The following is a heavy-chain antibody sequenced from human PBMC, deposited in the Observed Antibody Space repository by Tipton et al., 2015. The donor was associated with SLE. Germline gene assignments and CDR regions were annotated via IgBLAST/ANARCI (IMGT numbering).Heavy chain of an antibody. CDR3: ARIESGDSARDY. CDR1: GFTLSRYE. Sequence: SLRLSCAASGFTLSRYEMNWVRQAPGKGLEWVSYISGSGETKYYADSVKGRFAVSRDNAKNSLYLQLNSLRVEDTAVYYCARIESGDSARDYWGQGTLVTVSS. CDR2: ISGSGETK. V-gene: IGHV3-48*03. J-gene: IGHJ4*02. D-gene: IGHD5-12*01.